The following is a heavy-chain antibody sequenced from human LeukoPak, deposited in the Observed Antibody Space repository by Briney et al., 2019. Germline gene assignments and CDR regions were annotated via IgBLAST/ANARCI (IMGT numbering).Heavy chain of an antibody. CDR2: IYYSGST. V-gene: IGHV4-59*01. Sequence: SETLSLTCTVSGGSISSYYWSWIRQPPGKGLEWIGYIYYSGSTNYNPSLKSRVTISVDTSKNQFSLKLSSVTAADTAVYYCARWLPGYDFRSGYHYFDYWGQGTLVTVSS. CDR3: ARWLPGYDFRSGYHYFDY. CDR1: GGSISSYY. D-gene: IGHD3-3*01. J-gene: IGHJ4*02.